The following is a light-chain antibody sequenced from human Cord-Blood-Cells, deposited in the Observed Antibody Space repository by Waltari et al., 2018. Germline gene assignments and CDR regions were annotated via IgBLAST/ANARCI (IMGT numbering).Light chain of an antibody. CDR1: SSDVGGYTY. CDR3: SSYTSSSTV. V-gene: IGLV2-14*01. Sequence: QSALTQPASVSGSPGQSITISCTGTSSDVGGYTYVSWYQQHPGKAPKLIIYDVSNRHSAVSNRFSGSKSGNPASLTISGLQAEDEADYYCSSYTSSSTVFGGGTKLTVL. CDR2: DVS. J-gene: IGLJ2*01.